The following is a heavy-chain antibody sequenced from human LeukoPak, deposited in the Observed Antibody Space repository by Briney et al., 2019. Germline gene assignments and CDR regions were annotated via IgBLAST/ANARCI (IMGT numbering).Heavy chain of an antibody. V-gene: IGHV3-72*01. CDR2: SRNKANSHTT. CDR3: ARGDSSGYSNY. Sequence: GGSLRLSGAASGFTLSDHYMDWVRQAPGKGLEGFGRSRNKANSHTTEYAASVTGRFTIARDDSKNSLYLQMNSLKTEDTAVYYCARGDSSGYSNYWGQGTLVTVSS. D-gene: IGHD3-22*01. CDR1: GFTLSDHY. J-gene: IGHJ4*02.